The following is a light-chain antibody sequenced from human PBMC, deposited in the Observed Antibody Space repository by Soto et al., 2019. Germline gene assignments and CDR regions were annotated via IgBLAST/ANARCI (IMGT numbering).Light chain of an antibody. CDR1: SGDVGVFNF. Sequence: QSVLSQPRSVSGSPGQSVTISCTGTSGDVGVFNFVSWYQQHPGKAPKLMIYDVTERPSGVPDRFSGSKSGNTASLTISGLQADDEADYYCCSYAGTYSYVFGTGTKLTVL. CDR3: CSYAGTYSYV. CDR2: DVT. J-gene: IGLJ1*01. V-gene: IGLV2-11*01.